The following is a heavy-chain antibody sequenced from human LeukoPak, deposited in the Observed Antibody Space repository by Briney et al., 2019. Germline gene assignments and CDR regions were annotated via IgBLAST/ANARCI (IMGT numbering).Heavy chain of an antibody. V-gene: IGHV3-30*03. J-gene: IGHJ5*02. CDR3: ASGTYYRGFDA. D-gene: IGHD1-26*01. CDR1: GFTFSSYG. Sequence: GRSLRLSCAASGFTFSSYGMHWVRQAPGKGLEWVAVISYDGSNKYYADSVKGRFTISRDNSKNTLYLQMNSLRAEDTAVYYCASGTYYRGFDAWGQGTLVTVSS. CDR2: ISYDGSNK.